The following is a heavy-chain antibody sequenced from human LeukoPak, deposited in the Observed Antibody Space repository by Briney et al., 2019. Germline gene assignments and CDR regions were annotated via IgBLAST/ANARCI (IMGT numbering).Heavy chain of an antibody. CDR1: GFTFSRYW. V-gene: IGHV3-74*01. CDR2: INSDGSST. CDR3: ARGGWGTATDY. J-gene: IGHJ4*02. Sequence: GGSLRLSCAASGFTFSRYWMHWVRQAPGKGLVWVSRINSDGSSTTYADSVKGRFTISRDNAKNTVYLQMNSLRAEDTAVYYCARGGWGTATDYWGQGTLVTVSS. D-gene: IGHD1-1*01.